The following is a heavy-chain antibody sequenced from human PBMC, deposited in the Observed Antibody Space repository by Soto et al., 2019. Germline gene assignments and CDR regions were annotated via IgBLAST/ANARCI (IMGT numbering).Heavy chain of an antibody. D-gene: IGHD2-8*01. J-gene: IGHJ4*02. CDR2: IDGSSDYT. V-gene: IGHV3-11*06. Sequence: GGSLRLSCTASGFLFTDYYMSWIRQPPGKGLEWLAYIDGSSDYTNSADSVKGRFTISRDNAKNSVFLQMNNLQADDTAVYYCARDLRFSSTNYFDFWGRGTLVTVSS. CDR3: ARDLRFSSTNYFDF. CDR1: GFLFTDYY.